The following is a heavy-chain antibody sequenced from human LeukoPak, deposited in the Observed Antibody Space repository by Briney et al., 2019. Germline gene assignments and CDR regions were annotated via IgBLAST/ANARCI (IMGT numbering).Heavy chain of an antibody. CDR3: AREVISTPSYFDY. CDR1: GFTVSSSF. CDR2: IHRDDKT. D-gene: IGHD2-2*01. V-gene: IGHV3-53*01. J-gene: IGHJ4*02. Sequence: GGSLRLSCAASGFTVSSSFIYWVRRAPGKGLEWVSFIHRDDKTYYADSVKGRFTMSRDSSKNTLYLQMNSLGADDTAVYYCAREVISTPSYFDYWGQGVLVTVSS.